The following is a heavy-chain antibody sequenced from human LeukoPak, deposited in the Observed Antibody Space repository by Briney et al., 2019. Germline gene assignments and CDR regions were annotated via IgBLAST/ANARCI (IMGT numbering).Heavy chain of an antibody. CDR3: ARVGMDTAMVLFDY. D-gene: IGHD5-18*01. Sequence: SETLSLTCTVSGGSISSGDYYWSWIRQPPGKGLEWIGYIYYSGSTYYNPSLKSRVTISVDTSKNQFSLKLSSVTAADTAVYYCARVGMDTAMVLFDYWGQGTLVTVSS. CDR1: GGSISSGDYY. J-gene: IGHJ4*02. V-gene: IGHV4-30-4*02. CDR2: IYYSGST.